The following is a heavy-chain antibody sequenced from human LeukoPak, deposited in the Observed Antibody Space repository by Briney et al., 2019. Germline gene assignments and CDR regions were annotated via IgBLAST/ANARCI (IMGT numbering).Heavy chain of an antibody. CDR3: ASSSSDRIYYYYYYMDV. CDR2: ISGSGGST. Sequence: GGSLRLSCAASGFTFSSYAMSWVRQAPGKGLEWVSAISGSGGSTYYADSVKGQFTISRDNSKNTLYLQMNSLRAEDTAVYYCASSSSDRIYYYYYYMDVWGKGTTVTVSS. D-gene: IGHD6-6*01. J-gene: IGHJ6*03. V-gene: IGHV3-23*01. CDR1: GFTFSSYA.